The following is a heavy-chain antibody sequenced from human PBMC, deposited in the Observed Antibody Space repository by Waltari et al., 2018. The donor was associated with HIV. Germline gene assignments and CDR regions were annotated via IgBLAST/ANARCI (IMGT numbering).Heavy chain of an antibody. CDR2: INWNGTHK. D-gene: IGHD3-10*01. CDR3: ARGAFGEIDY. Sequence: EVKLVESGGRVVRPGGSLRLSCVVSGFTFDDFGMSWIRQVPGKGMEWVSCINWNGTHKGYAESVHGRFTISRDNGKNFVYLQMDRLRDEDAALYYCARGAFGEIDYWGQGSPVTVSS. J-gene: IGHJ4*02. V-gene: IGHV3-20*04. CDR1: GFTFDDFG.